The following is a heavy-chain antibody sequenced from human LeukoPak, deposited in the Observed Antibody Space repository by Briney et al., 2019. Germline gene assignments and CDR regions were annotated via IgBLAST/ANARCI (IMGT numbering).Heavy chain of an antibody. J-gene: IGHJ6*02. V-gene: IGHV3-48*03. CDR3: ARASVTAPGTVDYYYYGMDV. D-gene: IGHD6-13*01. CDR2: ISSSGSAI. CDR1: GXXFSSYE. Sequence: PGGXXRLSXAXXGXXFSSYEXNWVRQAPGKGLEWVSYISSSGSAIYYADSVKGRFAFSRDNAKNSLYLQMNSLRAEDTAVYFCARASVTAPGTVDYYYYGMDVWGHGTTVTVSS.